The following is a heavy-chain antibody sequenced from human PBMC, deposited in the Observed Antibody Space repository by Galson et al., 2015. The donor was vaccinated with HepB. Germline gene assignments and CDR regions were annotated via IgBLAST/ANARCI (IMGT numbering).Heavy chain of an antibody. D-gene: IGHD6-19*01. V-gene: IGHV3-7*03. CDR3: ARIGSGWYFYFDY. Sequence: SLRLSCAASGFTFSSYWMSWVRQAPGKGLEWVANIKQDGSEKYYVDSVKGQFTISRDNAKNSLYLQMNSLRAEDTAVYYCARIGSGWYFYFDYWGQGTLVTVSS. CDR1: GFTFSSYW. J-gene: IGHJ4*02. CDR2: IKQDGSEK.